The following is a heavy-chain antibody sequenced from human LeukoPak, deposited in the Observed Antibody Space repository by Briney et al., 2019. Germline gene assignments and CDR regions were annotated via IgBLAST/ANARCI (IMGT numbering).Heavy chain of an antibody. J-gene: IGHJ4*02. CDR3: ARTTMVRGAPRWYFDY. CDR2: ISAYNGNT. V-gene: IGHV1-18*01. D-gene: IGHD3-10*01. Sequence: ASVKVSCKASGYTFTSCGISWVRQAPGQGLEWMGWISAYNGNTNYAQKLQGRVTMTTDTSTSTAYMELRSLRSDDTAVYYCARTTMVRGAPRWYFDYWGQGTLVTVSS. CDR1: GYTFTSCG.